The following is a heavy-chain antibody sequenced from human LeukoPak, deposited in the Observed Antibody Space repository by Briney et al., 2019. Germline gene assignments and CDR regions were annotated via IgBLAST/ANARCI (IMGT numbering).Heavy chain of an antibody. CDR1: GGSFSGYY. Sequence: SETLSLTCAVYGGSFSGYYWSWIRQPPGKGLEWIGEINHSGSTNYNPSLKSRVTMSVDTSKNQFSLKLSSVTAADTAVYYCARHGIAFDIWGQGTMVTVSS. V-gene: IGHV4-34*01. D-gene: IGHD1-14*01. CDR3: ARHGIAFDI. CDR2: INHSGST. J-gene: IGHJ3*02.